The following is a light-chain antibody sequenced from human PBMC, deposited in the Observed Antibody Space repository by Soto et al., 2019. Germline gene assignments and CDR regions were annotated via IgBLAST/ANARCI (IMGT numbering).Light chain of an antibody. V-gene: IGKV3-15*01. CDR1: QSVDTY. J-gene: IGKJ1*01. CDR3: QQYNDWPRT. CDR2: GAS. Sequence: EILMTQSPDTLSVSLGERATLSCRATQSVDTYLAWYQQRPGQSPRLLIYGASTRATDVPGRFSGSVSGTEFALTVTNLQSEDFAVYYCQQYNDWPRTFGQGTKVEI.